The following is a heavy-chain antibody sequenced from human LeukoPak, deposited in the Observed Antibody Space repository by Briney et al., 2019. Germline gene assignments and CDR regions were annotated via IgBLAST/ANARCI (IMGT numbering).Heavy chain of an antibody. CDR3: ARDGGYSYGLTPDY. CDR1: GGTFSSYA. CDR2: IIPIFGTA. V-gene: IGHV1-69*01. J-gene: IGHJ4*02. Sequence: ASVKVSCKASGGTFSSYAISWGRQAPGQGLEWMGGIIPIFGTANYAQKFQGRVTITADESTSTAYMELSSLRSEDTAVYYCARDGGYSYGLTPDYWGQGTLVTVSS. D-gene: IGHD5-18*01.